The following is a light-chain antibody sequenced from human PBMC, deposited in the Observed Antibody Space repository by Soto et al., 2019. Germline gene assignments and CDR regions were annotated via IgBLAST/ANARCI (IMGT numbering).Light chain of an antibody. J-gene: IGKJ3*01. Sequence: EIVLTQSPGTLSLSPGESATLSCRASQSVSGYLAWYQQKPGQSPRLLIYGASNRATGIPTRFSGTGSGTDVTLTISRLEPDDFGVDYCQQYGNSPLFTFGPGTKVDRK. CDR3: QQYGNSPLFT. CDR2: GAS. V-gene: IGKV3-20*01. CDR1: QSVSGY.